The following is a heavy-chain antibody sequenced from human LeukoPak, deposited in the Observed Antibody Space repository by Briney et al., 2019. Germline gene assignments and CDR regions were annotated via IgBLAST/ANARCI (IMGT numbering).Heavy chain of an antibody. CDR2: IYYSGST. V-gene: IGHV4-59*01. Sequence: PSETLSLTCTVSGGSISSYYWSWIRQPPGKGLEWIGYIYYSGSTNYNPSLKSRVTISVNTSQNQFSLKLSSVTAADTAVYYCARDLGREIDYWGQGTLVTVSS. J-gene: IGHJ4*02. CDR1: GGSISSYY. CDR3: ARDLGREIDY. D-gene: IGHD3-16*01.